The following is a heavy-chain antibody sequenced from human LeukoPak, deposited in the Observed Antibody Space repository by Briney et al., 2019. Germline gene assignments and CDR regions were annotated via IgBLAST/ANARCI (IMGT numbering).Heavy chain of an antibody. CDR3: ARGSCSGGSCYYYYMDV. Sequence: SGTLSLTCTVSGGSISSYYWSWIRQPPGKGLEWIGYIYYSGSTYYNPSLKSRVTISVDTSKNQFSLKLSSVTAADTAVYYCARGSCSGGSCYYYYMDVWGKGTTVTVSS. CDR2: IYYSGST. D-gene: IGHD2-15*01. V-gene: IGHV4-59*12. J-gene: IGHJ6*03. CDR1: GGSISSYY.